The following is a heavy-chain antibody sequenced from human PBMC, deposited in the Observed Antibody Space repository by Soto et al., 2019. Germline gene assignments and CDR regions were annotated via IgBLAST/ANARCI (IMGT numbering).Heavy chain of an antibody. CDR1: GFTFSSYG. CDR3: AKDLDPAMTTLTTWDFDM. J-gene: IGHJ3*02. D-gene: IGHD4-17*01. V-gene: IGHV3-30*18. Sequence: LRLSCAASGFTFSSYGMHWVRQAPGKGLEWVAVISYDGSNKYYADSVKGRFTISRDNSKNTVYLQMNSLRAEDTAVYYCAKDLDPAMTTLTTWDFDMWGLGKMVTVSS. CDR2: ISYDGSNK.